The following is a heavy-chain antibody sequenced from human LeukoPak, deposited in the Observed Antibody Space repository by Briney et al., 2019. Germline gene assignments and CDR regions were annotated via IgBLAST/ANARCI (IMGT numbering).Heavy chain of an antibody. Sequence: PSETLSLTCTVSGGSISSYYWSWIRQPPGKGLEWIGYIYYSGSTNYNPSLKSRVTISVDTSKNQFSLKLSSVTAADTAVYYCAGAERTSFDYWGQGTLVTVSS. CDR2: IYYSGST. V-gene: IGHV4-59*01. J-gene: IGHJ4*02. CDR3: AGAERTSFDY. CDR1: GGSISSYY. D-gene: IGHD2-8*01.